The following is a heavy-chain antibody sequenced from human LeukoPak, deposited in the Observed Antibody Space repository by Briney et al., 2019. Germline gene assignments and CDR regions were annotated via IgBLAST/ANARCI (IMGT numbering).Heavy chain of an antibody. CDR3: ATDGYFAF. Sequence: AASVEVSCKASGYTFSTYGVAWVRQAPGQGLEWMGWISGYNGNTNYAQKFQGRVTMTTDTTTTTAYMELRSLRSDDTAVYYCATDGYFAFWGKGPLVTVSS. CDR1: GYTFSTYG. V-gene: IGHV1-18*01. CDR2: ISGYNGNT. J-gene: IGHJ4*02.